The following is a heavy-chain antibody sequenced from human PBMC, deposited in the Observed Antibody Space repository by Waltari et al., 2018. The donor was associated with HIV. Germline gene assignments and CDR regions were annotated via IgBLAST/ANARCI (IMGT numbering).Heavy chain of an antibody. CDR2: IYYSGST. D-gene: IGHD6-19*01. Sequence: QLQLQESGPGLVKPSETLSLTRTVSGGSITSSSYSWGGIRQPPGKGLEWIGSIYYSGSTYDNPSLKSRVTISVDTSKNQFSLKLSSVTAADTAVYYCARLRGSVAGLPGGFYFDYWGQGTLVTVSS. CDR3: ARLRGSVAGLPGGFYFDY. CDR1: GGSITSSSYS. V-gene: IGHV4-39*01. J-gene: IGHJ4*02.